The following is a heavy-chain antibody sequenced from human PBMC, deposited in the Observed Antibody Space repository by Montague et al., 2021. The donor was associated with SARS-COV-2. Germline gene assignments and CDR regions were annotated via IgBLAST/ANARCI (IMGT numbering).Heavy chain of an antibody. CDR2: INHSGST. V-gene: IGHV4-34*01. J-gene: IGHJ4*02. CDR1: GGSFSGYC. CDR3: ARGAPGY. Sequence: SETLSLTCAVYGGSFSGYCWTAILQSPGKRLEWIGGINHSGSTTYNPSLKSRVTISVDTSKNQFSFDITSVTAADTAVYYCARGAPGYWGQGTLVTVSS.